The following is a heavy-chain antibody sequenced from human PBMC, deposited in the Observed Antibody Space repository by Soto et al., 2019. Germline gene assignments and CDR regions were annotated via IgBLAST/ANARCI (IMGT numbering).Heavy chain of an antibody. D-gene: IGHD2-2*01. CDR2: IIPIFGTA. J-gene: IGHJ6*04. CDR1: GGTFSSYA. CDR3: ARDPDIVVVPAAPGDYYYGMDV. Sequence: LVKVSFKASGGTFSSYAISWVRQAPGQGLEWMGGIIPIFGTANYAQKFQGRVTITADKSTSTAYMELSSLRSEDTAVYYCARDPDIVVVPAAPGDYYYGMDVLDKGTTGTASS. V-gene: IGHV1-69*06.